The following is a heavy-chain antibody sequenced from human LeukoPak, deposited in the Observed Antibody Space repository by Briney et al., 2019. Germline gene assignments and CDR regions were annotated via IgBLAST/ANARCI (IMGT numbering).Heavy chain of an antibody. J-gene: IGHJ4*02. Sequence: ASVKVSCKASGYIFTSYGVSWVRQAPGQGLEWMGWISTYDGKRNYAQNFKSRVTMTTDTSTNTGYMELRSLRSDDTAVYYCARDTAGSGYHWGFDYWGQGTLVTVSS. CDR1: GYIFTSYG. CDR2: ISTYDGKR. D-gene: IGHD5-12*01. CDR3: ARDTAGSGYHWGFDY. V-gene: IGHV1-18*01.